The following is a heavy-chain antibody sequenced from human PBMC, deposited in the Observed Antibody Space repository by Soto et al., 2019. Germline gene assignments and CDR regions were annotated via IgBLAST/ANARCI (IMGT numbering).Heavy chain of an antibody. CDR2: ISGSGGST. CDR3: AKDPYHIAVAGSGWFDP. D-gene: IGHD6-19*01. Sequence: GGSLRLSCAASGFTFSSYAMSWVRQAPGKGLEWVSAISGSGGSTYYADSVKGRFTISRDNSKNTLYLQMNSLRAEDTAVYYCAKDPYHIAVAGSGWFDPWGQVTLVTVSS. V-gene: IGHV3-23*01. J-gene: IGHJ5*02. CDR1: GFTFSSYA.